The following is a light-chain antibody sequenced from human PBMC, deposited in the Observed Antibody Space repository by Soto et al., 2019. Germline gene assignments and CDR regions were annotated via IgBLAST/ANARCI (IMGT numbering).Light chain of an antibody. CDR1: QSVSSSY. CDR3: QQRSNWPRFT. J-gene: IGKJ3*01. CDR2: GAS. Sequence: EIVLTHSPGTLSLSPWEIATLSCRASQSVSSSYLAWYQQKPGQAPRLLIYGASSRATGIPDRFSGSGSGTDFTLTISRLEPEDFAVYYCQQRSNWPRFTFGPGTKVDIK. V-gene: IGKV3D-20*02.